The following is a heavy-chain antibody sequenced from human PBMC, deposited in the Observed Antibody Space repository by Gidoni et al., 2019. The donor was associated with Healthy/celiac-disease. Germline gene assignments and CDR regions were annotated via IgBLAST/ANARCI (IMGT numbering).Heavy chain of an antibody. CDR3: ARVERVGARHFDY. D-gene: IGHD1-26*01. CDR2: IYYSGST. Sequence: QVQLQESGPGLVKPSETLSLTCTVSGGSVSSGSYYWSWIRQPPGKGLEWIGYIYYSGSTNYNPSLKSRVTISVDTSKNQFSLKLSSVTAADTAVYYCARVERVGARHFDYWGQGTLVTVSS. V-gene: IGHV4-61*01. CDR1: GGSVSSGSYY. J-gene: IGHJ4*02.